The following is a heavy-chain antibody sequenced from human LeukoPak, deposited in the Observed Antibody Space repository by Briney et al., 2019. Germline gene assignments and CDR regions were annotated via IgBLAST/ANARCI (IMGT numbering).Heavy chain of an antibody. Sequence: SETLSLTCLVSGGSISGYYWSWIRQPPGKGLEWIGFISDTGSTNYNPSLKSRVTISIDTSKNQFSLKLSSVTAADTAVYYCARDVVTVTKGFDIWGQGTMVSVSS. CDR2: ISDTGST. CDR3: ARDVVTVTKGFDI. CDR1: GGSISGYY. D-gene: IGHD4-17*01. J-gene: IGHJ3*02. V-gene: IGHV4-59*01.